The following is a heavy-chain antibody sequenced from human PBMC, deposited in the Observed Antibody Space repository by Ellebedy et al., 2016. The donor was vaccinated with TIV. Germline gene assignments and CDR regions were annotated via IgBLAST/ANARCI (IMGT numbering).Heavy chain of an antibody. D-gene: IGHD6-13*01. V-gene: IGHV7-4-1*02. J-gene: IGHJ6*04. CDR2: INTNTGNP. CDR1: VYTFTSYA. Sequence: ASVKVSCKASVYTFTSYAMNWVRQAPGQGLEWMGWINTNTGNPTYAQGFTGRFVFSLDTSVSTAYLQISSLKAEDTAVYYCARDGGSKYSSSAPNVWGKGTTVTVSS. CDR3: ARDGGSKYSSSAPNV.